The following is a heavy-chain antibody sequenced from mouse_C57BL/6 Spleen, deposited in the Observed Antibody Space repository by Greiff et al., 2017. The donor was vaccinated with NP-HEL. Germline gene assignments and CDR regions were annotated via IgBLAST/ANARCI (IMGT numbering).Heavy chain of an antibody. CDR3: ARRGLYSNFFAY. Sequence: QVQLQQPGAELVKPGASVKMSCKASGYTFTSYWITWVKQRPGQGLEWIGDIYPGSGSTNYNEKFKSKATLTVDTSSSTAYMQLSSLTSEDSAVYYCARRGLYSNFFAYWGQGTLVTVSA. CDR1: GYTFTSYW. D-gene: IGHD2-5*01. CDR2: IYPGSGST. J-gene: IGHJ3*01. V-gene: IGHV1-55*01.